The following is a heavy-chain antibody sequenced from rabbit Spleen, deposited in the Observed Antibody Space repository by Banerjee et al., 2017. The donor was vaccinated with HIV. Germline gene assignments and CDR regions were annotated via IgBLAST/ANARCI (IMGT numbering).Heavy chain of an antibody. CDR2: IDDGGTT. Sequence: QEQLEESGGDLVKPGASLTLTCTASGFSFSSSYWPYWVRQAPGKGLELIGYIDDGGTTRYASWAKGRFTISKTSSTTVTLQMTSLTAADTATYFCAGNIYSGDGHGNLWGQGTLVTVS. CDR1: GFSFSSSYW. CDR3: AGNIYSGDGHGNL. D-gene: IGHD6-1*01. V-gene: IGHV1S45*01. J-gene: IGHJ4*01.